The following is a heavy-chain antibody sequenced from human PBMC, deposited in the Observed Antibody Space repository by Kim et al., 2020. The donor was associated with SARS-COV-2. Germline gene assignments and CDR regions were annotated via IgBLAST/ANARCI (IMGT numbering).Heavy chain of an antibody. V-gene: IGHV1-69*13. CDR2: IIPIFGTA. CDR1: GGTFSSYA. CDR3: ARTGWRTAAAGGGYSYHAMDV. Sequence: SVKVSCKASGGTFSSYAISWVRQAPGQGLEWMGGIIPIFGTAKYAQKFQGRVTITADESTSTAYMELSSLRSEDTAVYYCARTGWRTAAAGGGYSYHAMDVWGQGTTVTVSS. D-gene: IGHD6-13*01. J-gene: IGHJ6*02.